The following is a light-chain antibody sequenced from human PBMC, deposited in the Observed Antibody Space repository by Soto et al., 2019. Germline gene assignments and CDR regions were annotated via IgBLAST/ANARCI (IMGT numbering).Light chain of an antibody. CDR2: GTS. V-gene: IGKV3-15*01. CDR1: QSVSGN. Sequence: EIVMTQSPDTLSVSPGERATLSCRASQSVSGNLAWYQQKPGQAPRLLIYGTSTRATGIPARLSGSGSGTEFTLTISSLQSEDFAIYHCQQYERWPPWTFGQGTKVDIK. J-gene: IGKJ1*01. CDR3: QQYERWPPWT.